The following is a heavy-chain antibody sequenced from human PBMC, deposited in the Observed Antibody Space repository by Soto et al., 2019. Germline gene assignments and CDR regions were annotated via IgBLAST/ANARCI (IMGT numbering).Heavy chain of an antibody. CDR3: ARAGYCSGGSCYPFFDY. V-gene: IGHV1-46*03. CDR2: INPSGGST. J-gene: IGHJ4*02. Sequence: QVQLVQSGAEVKKPGASVKVSCKASGYTFTSYYMHWVRHAPGQGLEWMGIINPSGGSTSYAQKFQGRVTMTRDTSTSTVYMELSSLRSEDTAVYYCARAGYCSGGSCYPFFDYWGQGTLVTVSS. D-gene: IGHD2-15*01. CDR1: GYTFTSYY.